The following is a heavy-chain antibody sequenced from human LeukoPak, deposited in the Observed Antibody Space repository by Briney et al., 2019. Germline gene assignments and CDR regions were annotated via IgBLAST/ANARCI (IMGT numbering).Heavy chain of an antibody. CDR2: ISGSGGST. CDR3: AKDTWEDYYFDY. V-gene: IGHV3-23*01. D-gene: IGHD1-26*01. Sequence: GGSLRLSCAASGFTFSSYAMSWVRQAPGEGLEWVSAISGSGGSTYYADSVKGRFTISRDNSKNTLYLQMNSLRAEDTAVYYCAKDTWEDYYFDYWGQGTLVTVSS. J-gene: IGHJ4*02. CDR1: GFTFSSYA.